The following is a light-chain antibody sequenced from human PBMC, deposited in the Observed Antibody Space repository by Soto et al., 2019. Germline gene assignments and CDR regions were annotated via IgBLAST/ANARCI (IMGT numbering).Light chain of an antibody. CDR2: DTS. Sequence: EILITQAPATRPVSPGERPTLHWRANQSVRIKLAWYQQKPGQAPRLLIYDTSTRETGIPARFSGSGSGTEFTLTISSLQSEDFAVYYCLQYNKWTRTFGQGTKVDIK. J-gene: IGKJ1*01. V-gene: IGKV3-15*01. CDR3: LQYNKWTRT. CDR1: QSVRIK.